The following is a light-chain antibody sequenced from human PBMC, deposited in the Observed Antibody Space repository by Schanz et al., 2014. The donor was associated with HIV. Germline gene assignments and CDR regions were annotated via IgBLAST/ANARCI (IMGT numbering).Light chain of an antibody. CDR1: ESIGNS. Sequence: EIVLTQSPATLSVSPGERASLSCRASESIGNSLAWYQQKSGQAPRLLIYSAIVRADGVPGRFSGSGSGREFTLTISGLEPEDFAVYYCHHYGGSFGPGTTVDYK. V-gene: IGKV3-15*01. J-gene: IGKJ3*01. CDR3: HHYGGS. CDR2: SAI.